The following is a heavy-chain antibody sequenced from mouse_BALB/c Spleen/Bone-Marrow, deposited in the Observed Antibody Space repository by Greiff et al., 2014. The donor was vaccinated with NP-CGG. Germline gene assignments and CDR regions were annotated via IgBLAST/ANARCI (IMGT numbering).Heavy chain of an antibody. CDR2: IDPANGNS. V-gene: IGHV14-3*02. D-gene: IGHD1-1*01. Sequence: VQLQQPGAELVKPGASVKLSCTASGFNIKDTYMHWVKQRPEQGLEWIGRIDPANGNSKYDPKFQGKATITADTSSNTAYLQLSSLTSEDTAVYYCAFITTVVEYYFDYWGQGTTLTVSS. J-gene: IGHJ2*01. CDR1: GFNIKDTY. CDR3: AFITTVVEYYFDY.